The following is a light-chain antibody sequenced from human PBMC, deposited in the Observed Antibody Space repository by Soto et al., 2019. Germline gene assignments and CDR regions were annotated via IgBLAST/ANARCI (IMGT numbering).Light chain of an antibody. CDR2: DAS. CDR1: QDISNY. Sequence: IQMTQSPSSLSASVGDRVTITCQASQDISNYLNWYQQKPGKAPKLLIYDASNLETGVPSRFSGSGSRSDFTFTISSLRPEDIVPYYLQQYDNLPPTFGGGTKVEIK. V-gene: IGKV1-33*01. CDR3: QQYDNLPPT. J-gene: IGKJ4*01.